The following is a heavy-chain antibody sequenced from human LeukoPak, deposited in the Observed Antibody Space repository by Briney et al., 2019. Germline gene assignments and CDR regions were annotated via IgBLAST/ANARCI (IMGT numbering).Heavy chain of an antibody. D-gene: IGHD2-8*01. V-gene: IGHV1-18*01. J-gene: IGHJ5*02. Sequence: GASVKVSCKASGYIFTGDGISWVRQAPGQGLEWMGWISTNKGNTNYAQRLQGRVTMTTDTSTSTAYMELRSLRSDDTAIYYCVRDIQWRFDPWGQGTLVTVSS. CDR1: GYIFTGDG. CDR3: VRDIQWRFDP. CDR2: ISTNKGNT.